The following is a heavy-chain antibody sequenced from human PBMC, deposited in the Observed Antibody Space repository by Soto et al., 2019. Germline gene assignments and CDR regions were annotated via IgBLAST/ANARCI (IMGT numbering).Heavy chain of an antibody. Sequence: VQLVESGGGLVQPGRSLRLSCAVSGFTFGGYAMSWVRQAPGKGLEWVGFIRSKPYGVTTEYAASVKGRFTISRDDSKRIAYLQMNSLKTEDTAMYYCTRDREAAASYYYYGMDVWGQGTTVTVSS. V-gene: IGHV3-49*04. D-gene: IGHD6-13*01. J-gene: IGHJ6*02. CDR1: GFTFGGYA. CDR3: TRDREAAASYYYYGMDV. CDR2: IRSKPYGVTT.